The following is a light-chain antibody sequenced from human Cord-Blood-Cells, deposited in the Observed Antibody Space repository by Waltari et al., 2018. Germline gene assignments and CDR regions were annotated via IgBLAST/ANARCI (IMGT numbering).Light chain of an antibody. V-gene: IGLV2-8*01. CDR1: SSDVGGDNY. Sequence: QSALTQPPSASGSPGQSVTISCTGPSSDVGGDNYVSWYQQHPGKAPKLMIYEVSKRPSGVPDRFSGSKSGNTASLTVSGLQAEDEADYYCSSYAGSNNLFGGGTKLTVL. J-gene: IGLJ3*02. CDR2: EVS. CDR3: SSYAGSNNL.